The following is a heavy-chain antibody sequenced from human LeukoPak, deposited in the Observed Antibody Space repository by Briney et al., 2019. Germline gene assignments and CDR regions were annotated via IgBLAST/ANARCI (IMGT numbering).Heavy chain of an antibody. CDR2: ISSSGSTI. D-gene: IGHD3-3*01. CDR1: GFTFSDYY. CDR3: ARDSYYDFWSAQDY. Sequence: GGSLRLSCAASGFTFSDYYMSWIRQAPGKGLEWVSYISSSGSTIYYADSVKGRFTISGDNAKNSLYLQMNSLRAEDTAVYYCARDSYYDFWSAQDYWGQGTLVTVSS. V-gene: IGHV3-11*01. J-gene: IGHJ4*02.